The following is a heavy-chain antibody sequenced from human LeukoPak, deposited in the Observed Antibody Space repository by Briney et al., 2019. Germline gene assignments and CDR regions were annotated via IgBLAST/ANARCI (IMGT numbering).Heavy chain of an antibody. Sequence: SETVSLTCAVYGCSISSSNWWSWVRPPPGKGLECIREIYDSGSTNYNPSLKSRVTISVDKSKNQFSLKLSSVTAADTAVYYCARDIGPRYYDSSGYYDYWGQGTLVTVSS. D-gene: IGHD3-22*01. V-gene: IGHV4-4*02. CDR1: GCSISSSNW. J-gene: IGHJ4*02. CDR2: IYDSGST. CDR3: ARDIGPRYYDSSGYYDY.